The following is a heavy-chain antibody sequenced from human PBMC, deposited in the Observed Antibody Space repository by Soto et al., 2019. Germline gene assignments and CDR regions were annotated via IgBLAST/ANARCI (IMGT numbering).Heavy chain of an antibody. V-gene: IGHV1-2*04. Sequence: GASVKVSCKASGYTFTGSYMHWVRQAPGPGLEWMGWINPNSGGTNYAQKFQGWVTMTRDTSISTAYMELSRLRSDDTAVYYCARQYDYIWGSYRNDAFDIWGQGTMVTVSS. J-gene: IGHJ3*02. D-gene: IGHD3-16*02. CDR2: INPNSGGT. CDR1: GYTFTGSY. CDR3: ARQYDYIWGSYRNDAFDI.